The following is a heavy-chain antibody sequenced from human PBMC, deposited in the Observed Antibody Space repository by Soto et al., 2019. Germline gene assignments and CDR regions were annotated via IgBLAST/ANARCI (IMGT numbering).Heavy chain of an antibody. J-gene: IGHJ4*03. CDR2: INGSGVST. D-gene: IGHD5-12*01. V-gene: IGHV3-23*01. Sequence: EVQLLESGGGLVQPGGSLRLSCAASGFTFRSYAMNWVRQAPGKGLEWVSAINGSGVSTYADSVKGRFTISRDNSKITLDLQMNSLRADDMAVYYCGKAHGYGSFDYWGQGTMVPVSS. CDR1: GFTFRSYA. CDR3: GKAHGYGSFDY.